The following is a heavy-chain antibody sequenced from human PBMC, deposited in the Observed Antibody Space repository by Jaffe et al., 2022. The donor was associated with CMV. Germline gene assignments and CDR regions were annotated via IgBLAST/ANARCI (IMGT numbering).Heavy chain of an antibody. Sequence: EVQLVESGGGLVKPGRSLRLSCTASGFTFGDYAMSWFRQAPGKGLEWVGFIRSKAYGGTTEYAASVKGRFTISRDDSKSIAYLQMNSLKTEDTAVYYCTRDTIFGVVRGEGGYYYYGMDVWGQGTTVTVSS. CDR3: TRDTIFGVVRGEGGYYYYGMDV. CDR1: GFTFGDYA. V-gene: IGHV3-49*05. D-gene: IGHD3-3*01. CDR2: IRSKAYGGTT. J-gene: IGHJ6*02.